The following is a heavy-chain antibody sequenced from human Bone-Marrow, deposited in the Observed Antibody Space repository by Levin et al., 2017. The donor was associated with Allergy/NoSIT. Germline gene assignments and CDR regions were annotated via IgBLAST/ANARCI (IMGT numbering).Heavy chain of an antibody. CDR1: GFTFSNYA. CDR3: ARAVFDSSGYYLDF. D-gene: IGHD3-22*01. J-gene: IGHJ4*02. CDR2: MSYDGNNK. V-gene: IGHV3-30*03. Sequence: SCATSGFTFSNYAIHWVRQAPGKGLEWVAVMSYDGNNKYYLDSVKGRFTISRDNSKNTLFLQMNNLRTEDTALYYCARAVFDSSGYYLDFWGQGTLVIVSS.